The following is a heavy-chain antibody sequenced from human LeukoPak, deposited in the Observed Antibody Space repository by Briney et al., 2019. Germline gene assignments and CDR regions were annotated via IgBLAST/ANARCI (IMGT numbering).Heavy chain of an antibody. Sequence: MSSETLSLTCTVSGGSISSSSYYWGWIRQPPGKGLEWIGSIYYSGSTYYNPSLKSRVTISVDTSKNQFSLKLSSVTAADTAVYYCARRQSVSIVDYWGQGTLVTVSS. CDR2: IYYSGST. V-gene: IGHV4-39*07. D-gene: IGHD3-3*01. J-gene: IGHJ4*02. CDR1: GGSISSSSYY. CDR3: ARRQSVSIVDY.